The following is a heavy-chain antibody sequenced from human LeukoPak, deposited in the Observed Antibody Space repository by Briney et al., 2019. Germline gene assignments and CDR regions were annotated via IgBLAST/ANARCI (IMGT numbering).Heavy chain of an antibody. CDR3: ARTTPTGFWSGYPNWFDP. CDR1: GGSISSYY. Sequence: SETLSLTCTASGGSISSYYWSWIRQPPGKGLEWIGYIYYNGGTNYNPSLKSRVTISVGTSKNQFSLKLSSVTAADTAVYYCARTTPTGFWSGYPNWFDPWGQGTLVTVSS. V-gene: IGHV4-59*01. D-gene: IGHD3-3*01. J-gene: IGHJ5*02. CDR2: IYYNGGT.